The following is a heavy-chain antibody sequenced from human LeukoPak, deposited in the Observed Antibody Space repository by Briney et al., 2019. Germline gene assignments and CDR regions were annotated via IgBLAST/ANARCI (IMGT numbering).Heavy chain of an antibody. J-gene: IGHJ4*02. D-gene: IGHD3-22*01. CDR1: GFIFNNYG. V-gene: IGHV3-23*01. Sequence: GGSLRLSCAASGFIFNNYGLVWVRQAPGKGLEWVSAISNDGGGTTYADFVRGRFTISRDNSKNTLFLQMDSLRAEDTALYYCAKGSSGYFFDLWGQGTLVTVSS. CDR3: AKGSSGYFFDL. CDR2: ISNDGGGT.